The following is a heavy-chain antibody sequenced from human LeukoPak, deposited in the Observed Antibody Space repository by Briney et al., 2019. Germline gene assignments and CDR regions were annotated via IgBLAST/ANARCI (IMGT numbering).Heavy chain of an antibody. V-gene: IGHV3-23*01. D-gene: IGHD3-22*01. CDR2: ISGSGGST. J-gene: IGHJ4*02. CDR3: AKETYYDSSGAPLFDY. CDR1: GFTFSNYA. Sequence: PGGSLRLSCAASGFTFSNYAMSWARQAPGKGLEWVSAISGSGGSTYYPDSVKGRFTISRDNSKNTLYLQMNSLRAEDTAVYYCAKETYYDSSGAPLFDYWGQGTLVTVSS.